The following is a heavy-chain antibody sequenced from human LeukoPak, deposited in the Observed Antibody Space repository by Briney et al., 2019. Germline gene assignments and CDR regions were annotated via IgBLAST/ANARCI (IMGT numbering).Heavy chain of an antibody. J-gene: IGHJ4*02. Sequence: GASVKVSCKASGYTFTGYYMHWVRQAPGQGLEWMGWINPNSGGTNYAQKFQSRVTMTRDTSISTAYMELSRLRSDDTAVYYCARDLRRIAARPSELGYWGQGTLVTVSS. CDR2: INPNSGGT. CDR1: GYTFTGYY. D-gene: IGHD6-6*01. V-gene: IGHV1-2*02. CDR3: ARDLRRIAARPSELGY.